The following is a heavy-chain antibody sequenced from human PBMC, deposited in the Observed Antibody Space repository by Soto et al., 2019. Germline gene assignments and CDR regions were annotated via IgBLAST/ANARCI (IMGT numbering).Heavy chain of an antibody. CDR2: IRQDESEK. D-gene: IGHD2-2*01. CDR1: RFNFSSNW. J-gene: IGHJ4*02. CDR3: AREIVVARGASYFDY. Sequence: GGSLRLSCVGSRFNFSSNWMTWVRQAPGKGLEWVGNIRQDESEKYYVDSVKGRFTISRDNAKNSLYLQMNSLRAEDTAFYYCAREIVVARGASYFDYWGPGTLVTVSS. V-gene: IGHV3-7*04.